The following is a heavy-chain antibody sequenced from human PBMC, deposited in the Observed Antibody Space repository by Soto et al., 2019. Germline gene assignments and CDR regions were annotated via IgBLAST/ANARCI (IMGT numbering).Heavy chain of an antibody. V-gene: IGHV4-61*01. CDR1: DNFY. CDR3: ARGLTMGQLPSHFDH. J-gene: IGHJ5*02. CDR2: VHSSGIT. Sequence: DNFYWSWIRQPPGKGLEWIGYVHSSGITNYNPSLKRRVTISVDTSRNQFSLRLSSVTAADTAVYYCARGLTMGQLPSHFDHWGQGTLVTVSS. D-gene: IGHD3-16*01.